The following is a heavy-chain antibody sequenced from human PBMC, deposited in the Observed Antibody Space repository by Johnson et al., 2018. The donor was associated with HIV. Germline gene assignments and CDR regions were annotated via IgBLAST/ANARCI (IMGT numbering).Heavy chain of an antibody. J-gene: IGHJ3*02. D-gene: IGHD1-7*01. CDR1: GFTFSSYG. CDR3: AKDQWYNGNYVSPDAFDI. Sequence: QMQLVESGGGVVQPGRSLRLSCAASGFTFSSYGMHWVRQAPGKGLEWVAVIWYDGSNKYYADSVKGRFTISRDNSKNTLYLQMNSLRAKETVVYYCAKDQWYNGNYVSPDAFDIWGQGTMVTVSS. V-gene: IGHV3-33*06. CDR2: IWYDGSNK.